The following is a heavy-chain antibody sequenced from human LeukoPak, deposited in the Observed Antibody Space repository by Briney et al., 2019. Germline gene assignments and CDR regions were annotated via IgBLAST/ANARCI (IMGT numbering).Heavy chain of an antibody. J-gene: IGHJ4*02. CDR1: GFAFSSYA. D-gene: IGHD3-16*02. Sequence: GGSLRLSCAASGFAFSSYAMSWVRQAPGKGLEWVSGISDCGRSSYYTDSVKGRCTISRDNSKNTVSLQINNLRTEDTAVYFCARHDSFIPFWGQGTLVTVTS. V-gene: IGHV3-23*01. CDR2: ISDCGRSS. CDR3: ARHDSFIPF.